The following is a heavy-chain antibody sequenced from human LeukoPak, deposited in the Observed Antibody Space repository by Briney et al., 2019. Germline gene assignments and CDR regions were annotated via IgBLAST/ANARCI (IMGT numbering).Heavy chain of an antibody. CDR1: GFTFSSNT. V-gene: IGHV3-21*01. D-gene: IGHD3-10*01. J-gene: IGHJ6*02. CDR3: ARATMVRGVIIYIVGGGMDV. CDR2: ISTNSNYI. Sequence: PGGSLRLSCVASGFTFSSNTMTWVRQAPGKGLEWVSSISTNSNYIYYADSVKGRFTISRDNAKNSLYLQMNSLRAEDTAVYYCARATMVRGVIIYIVGGGMDVWGQGTTVTVSS.